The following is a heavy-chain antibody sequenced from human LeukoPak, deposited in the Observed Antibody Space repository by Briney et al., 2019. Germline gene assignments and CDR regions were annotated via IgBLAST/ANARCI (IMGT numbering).Heavy chain of an antibody. CDR1: GGSISSYY. CDR3: ARFRRSSSSPFDY. CDR2: IYYSGST. Sequence: SETLSLTCTVSGGSISSYYWSWIRQPPGKGLEWIGYIYYSGSTNYNPSLKSRVTISVDTSKNQFSLKLSSVTAADTAVYYCARFRRSSSSPFDYWGQGTLVTIPS. V-gene: IGHV4-59*01. J-gene: IGHJ4*02. D-gene: IGHD6-13*01.